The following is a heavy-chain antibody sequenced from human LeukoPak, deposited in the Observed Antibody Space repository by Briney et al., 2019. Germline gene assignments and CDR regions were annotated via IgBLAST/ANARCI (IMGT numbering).Heavy chain of an antibody. CDR1: GYTFTGYY. D-gene: IGHD2-21*02. J-gene: IGHJ5*02. CDR2: INPNSGGT. Sequence: GASVKVSCKASGYTFTGYYMHWVRQAPGQGLEWMGWINPNSGGTNYAQKFQGRVTMTRDTPISTAYMELSRLRSDDTAVYYCARAYCGGDCFSNWFDPWGQGTLVTVSS. CDR3: ARAYCGGDCFSNWFDP. V-gene: IGHV1-2*02.